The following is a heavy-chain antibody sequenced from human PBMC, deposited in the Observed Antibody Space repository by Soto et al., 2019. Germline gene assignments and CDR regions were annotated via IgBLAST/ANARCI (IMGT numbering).Heavy chain of an antibody. J-gene: IGHJ5*02. Sequence: SETLSLTCTGSGGSISSYYWIWIRQPPGKGLEWIGYIYYSGSTNYNPSLKSRVTISVDTSKNQFSLKLSSVTAADTAVYYCAGGSYCSSTSCYIGLDPWGQGTLVTVSS. CDR3: AGGSYCSSTSCYIGLDP. CDR1: GGSISSYY. D-gene: IGHD2-2*02. V-gene: IGHV4-59*01. CDR2: IYYSGST.